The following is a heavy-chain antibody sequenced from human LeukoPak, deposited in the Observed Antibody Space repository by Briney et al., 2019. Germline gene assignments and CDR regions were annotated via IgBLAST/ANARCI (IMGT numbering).Heavy chain of an antibody. J-gene: IGHJ5*02. V-gene: IGHV4-59*08. CDR1: GGSISSYY. D-gene: IGHD3-10*01. Sequence: SETLSLTCTVSGGSISSYYWSWIRQPPGKGLEWIGYIYYSGSTNYNPSLKSRVTISVDTSKNQFSLKLSSVTAADTAVYYCAGTMVRGVISPNWFDPWGQGTLVTVSS. CDR2: IYYSGST. CDR3: AGTMVRGVISPNWFDP.